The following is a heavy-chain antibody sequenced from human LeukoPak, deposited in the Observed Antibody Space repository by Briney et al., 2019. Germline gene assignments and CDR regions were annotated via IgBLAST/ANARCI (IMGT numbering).Heavy chain of an antibody. D-gene: IGHD3-22*01. V-gene: IGHV3-21*01. CDR2: ISSSSSYI. CDR3: ARDYYDSSGYCFY. CDR1: GFTFSSYS. Sequence: GGSLRLSRAASGFTFSSYSMNWVRQAPGKGLEWVSSISSSSSYIYYADSVKGRFTISRDNAKNSLYVQMNSLRAEDTAVYYCARDYYDSSGYCFYCGQGTLVTVSS. J-gene: IGHJ4*02.